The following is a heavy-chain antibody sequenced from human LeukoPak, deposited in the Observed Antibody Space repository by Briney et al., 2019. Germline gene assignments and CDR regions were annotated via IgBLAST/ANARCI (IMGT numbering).Heavy chain of an antibody. D-gene: IGHD3-3*01. Sequence: PGGSLRLSCAASGITFSNYAMGWVRQAPGKRLEWISAISGGGDTTHYADSVKGRFTISRDNSRNTLYLQMNSLRAEDTAVYYCAKDTSKSYYGTASEFFDYWGQGTLVTVSS. CDR2: ISGGGDTT. V-gene: IGHV3-23*01. CDR1: GITFSNYA. CDR3: AKDTSKSYYGTASEFFDY. J-gene: IGHJ4*02.